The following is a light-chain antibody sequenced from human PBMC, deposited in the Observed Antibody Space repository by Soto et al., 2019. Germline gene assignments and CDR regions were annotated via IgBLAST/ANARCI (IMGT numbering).Light chain of an antibody. J-gene: IGKJ5*01. CDR3: QPLGGPTYT. Sequence: TVSFRASQSVSNNYLAWYQQKPGQATRLLIYGASNRATGIPDRFSGSVSGTDLTHTIWILGLEISAVHYCQPLGGPTYTLGQGTRLEIK. CDR2: GAS. CDR1: QSVSNNY. V-gene: IGKV3-20*01.